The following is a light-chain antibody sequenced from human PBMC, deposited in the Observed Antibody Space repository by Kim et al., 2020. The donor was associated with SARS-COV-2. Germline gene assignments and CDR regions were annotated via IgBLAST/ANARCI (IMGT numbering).Light chain of an antibody. Sequence: SYELTQPPSVSVSPGQTASITCSGHELGKTYVAWYQQKAGQSPVVVIYQDSKRPSGVPERFSGSNSGNTATVTISETQSMDEADYFCQTWDSRLVFGGGT. J-gene: IGLJ3*02. CDR1: ELGKTY. CDR3: QTWDSRLV. V-gene: IGLV3-1*01. CDR2: QDS.